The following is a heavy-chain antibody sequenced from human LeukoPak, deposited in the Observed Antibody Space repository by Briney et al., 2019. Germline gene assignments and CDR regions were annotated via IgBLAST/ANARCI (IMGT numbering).Heavy chain of an antibody. CDR2: ISSSSSYI. V-gene: IGHV3-21*01. CDR3: ARDTHYGGYYGMDV. Sequence: GGSLRLSCAASGFTFSSYSMNWVRQAPGKGLEWVSSISSSSSYIYYADSVKGRFTISRDNAKNSLYRQMNSLRAEDTAVYYCARDTHYGGYYGMDVWGQKTPVTVSS. CDR1: GFTFSSYS. D-gene: IGHD4-17*01. J-gene: IGHJ6*02.